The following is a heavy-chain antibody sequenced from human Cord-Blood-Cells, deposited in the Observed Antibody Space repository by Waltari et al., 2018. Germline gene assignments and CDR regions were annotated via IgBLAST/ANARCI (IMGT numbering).Heavy chain of an antibody. CDR3: ARGSGWYYFDY. J-gene: IGHJ4*02. V-gene: IGHV3-7*01. D-gene: IGHD6-19*01. CDR2: KKQDGSEK. Sequence: EVQLVESGGGLVQPGGSLRLSCAASGFTFSSYWMSWVRQAPGKGLEGVANKKQDGSEKYYVDSVKGRFTISRDNAKNSLYLQMNSLRAEDTAVYYCARGSGWYYFDYWGQGTLVTVSS. CDR1: GFTFSSYW.